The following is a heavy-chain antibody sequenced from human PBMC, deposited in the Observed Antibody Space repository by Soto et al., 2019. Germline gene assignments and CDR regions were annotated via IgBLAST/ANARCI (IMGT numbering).Heavy chain of an antibody. CDR2: MNPNSGNT. CDR3: AGGSTYYDFWSGYYLANQPFDY. D-gene: IGHD3-3*01. V-gene: IGHV1-8*01. J-gene: IGHJ4*02. Sequence: ASVKVSCKASGYTFTSYDINWVRQATGQGLEWMGWMNPNSGNTGYAQKFQGRVTMTSNTSLGTAYMELSSLRSEDTAVYYCAGGSTYYDFWSGYYLANQPFDYWGQGTLVTVSS. CDR1: GYTFTSYD.